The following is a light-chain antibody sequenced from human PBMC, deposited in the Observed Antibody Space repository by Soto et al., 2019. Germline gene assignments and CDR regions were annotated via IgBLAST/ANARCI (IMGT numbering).Light chain of an antibody. J-gene: IGKJ1*01. Sequence: LTQSPATLSASVGDRVTITCRASQYIAIYLSWYQQKPVEAPKLLIYAASTLYGGVPSRFSGSGSGTEFTLTISSLQPEDFATYYCQQTYSTLWTFAQGTKVDIK. CDR2: AAS. CDR3: QQTYSTLWT. CDR1: QYIAIY. V-gene: IGKV1-9*01.